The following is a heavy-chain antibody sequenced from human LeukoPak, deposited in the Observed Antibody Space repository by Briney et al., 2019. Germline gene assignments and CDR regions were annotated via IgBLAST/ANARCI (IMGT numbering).Heavy chain of an antibody. J-gene: IGHJ4*02. D-gene: IGHD5-18*01. CDR2: ISYDGSNK. CDR1: GFTFSSYA. V-gene: IGHV3-30*04. Sequence: EGTLRLSCAASGFTFSSYAMHWVRQAPGKGLEWVAVISYDGSNKYYADSVKGRFTISRDNSKNTLYLQMNSLRAEDTAVYYCARVMDTAMVDYWGQGTLVTVSS. CDR3: ARVMDTAMVDY.